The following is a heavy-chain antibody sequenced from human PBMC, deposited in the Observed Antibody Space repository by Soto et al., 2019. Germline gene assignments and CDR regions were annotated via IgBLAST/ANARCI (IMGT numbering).Heavy chain of an antibody. CDR3: ARDTYDILTGYENGNWFDP. Sequence: QVQLVQSGAEVKKPGSSVKVSCKASGGTFSSYAISWVRQAPGQGLEWMGGIIPIFGTANYAQKFQGRVTITADESTSTAYMGLSSLRSEDTAVYYCARDTYDILTGYENGNWFDPWGQGTLVTVSS. V-gene: IGHV1-69*12. J-gene: IGHJ5*02. CDR1: GGTFSSYA. CDR2: IIPIFGTA. D-gene: IGHD3-9*01.